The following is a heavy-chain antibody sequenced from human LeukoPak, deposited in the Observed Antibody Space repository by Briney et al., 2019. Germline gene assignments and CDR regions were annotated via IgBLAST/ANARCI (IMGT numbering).Heavy chain of an antibody. CDR1: GFIFSNHS. CDR2: ISSRGSYR. CDR3: VRGSRKLGGMDV. D-gene: IGHD1-7*01. Sequence: GGSLRLSCVVSGFIFSNHSMNWVRQAPGRGLEWVSSISSRGSYRFYADSVKGRFTISRDNANKSLSLQMTSLRGVDTAVYYCVRGSRKLGGMDVWGQGTTVTVSS. V-gene: IGHV3-21*01. J-gene: IGHJ6*02.